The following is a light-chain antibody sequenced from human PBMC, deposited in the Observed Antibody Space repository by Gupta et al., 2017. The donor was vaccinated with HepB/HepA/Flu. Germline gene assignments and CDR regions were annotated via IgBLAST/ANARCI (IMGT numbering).Light chain of an antibody. Sequence: EIVLTQSPGTLSLSPGERATLSCRASQSVSGSFLAWYQQKPGQSPRLVIYGASSRATGIPDRFSSSGSGTDFTLTISKLEPEDFSVYYCQHYNISPPGTFGPGTKVDIK. CDR3: QHYNISPPGT. J-gene: IGKJ3*01. CDR1: QSVSGSF. CDR2: GAS. V-gene: IGKV3-20*01.